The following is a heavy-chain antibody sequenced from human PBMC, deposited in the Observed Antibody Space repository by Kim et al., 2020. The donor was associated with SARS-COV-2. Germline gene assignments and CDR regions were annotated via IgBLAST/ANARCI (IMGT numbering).Heavy chain of an antibody. CDR2: ISGSGGST. CDR3: AKGYYDYIWGTYPENAFDI. V-gene: IGHV3-23*01. CDR1: GFTFSSYA. Sequence: GGSLRLSCAASGFTFSSYAMSWVRQAPGKGLEWVSAISGSGGSTYYADSVKGRFTISRDNSKNTLYLQMNSLRAEDTAVYYCAKGYYDYIWGTYPENAFDIWGQGTMVTVSS. J-gene: IGHJ3*02. D-gene: IGHD3-16*01.